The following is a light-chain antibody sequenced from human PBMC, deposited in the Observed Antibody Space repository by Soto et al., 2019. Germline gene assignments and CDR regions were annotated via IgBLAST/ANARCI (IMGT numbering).Light chain of an antibody. CDR3: SSHTDRNTLGA. Sequence: QSALTQPASISGSPGQSITISCTGSNSDIGSYDFVAWYQQLPGRSPRLIIYGVTNGPSGVSDRFSGSKSGNTASLTISGLQEDDEADYYCSSHTDRNTLGAFGGGTKVTFL. V-gene: IGLV2-14*03. J-gene: IGLJ2*01. CDR1: NSDIGSYDF. CDR2: GVT.